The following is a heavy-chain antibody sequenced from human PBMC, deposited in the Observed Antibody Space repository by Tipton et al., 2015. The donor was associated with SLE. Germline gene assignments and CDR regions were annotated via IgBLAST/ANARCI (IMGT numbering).Heavy chain of an antibody. D-gene: IGHD2-21*02. CDR1: GGSISSYY. CDR3: ARDRADCEI. V-gene: IGHV4-59*01. CDR2: IYYSGST. Sequence: TLSLTCTVSGGSISSYYWSWIRQPPGKGLEWIGYIYYSGSTNYNPSLKSRVTISVDTSKNQFSLKLSSVTAADAAVYYCARDRADCEIWGQGTMVTVSS. J-gene: IGHJ3*02.